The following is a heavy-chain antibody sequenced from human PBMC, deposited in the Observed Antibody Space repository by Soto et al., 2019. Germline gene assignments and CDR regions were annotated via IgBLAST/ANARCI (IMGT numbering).Heavy chain of an antibody. J-gene: IGHJ4*02. V-gene: IGHV3-23*01. CDR1: GFTFTKSG. CDR2: IGGSGRKT. D-gene: IGHD6-13*01. CDR3: ANDGLSDSPSAIDY. Sequence: VQLLESGGGFARPGTSRRLSCAASGFTFTKSGMSWVRQAPGKGLEWVAGIGGSGRKTYYADSVKGRFSISRDNSKNSLFLQMNSLSADDTAIYYCANDGLSDSPSAIDYWGLGTLVTVSS.